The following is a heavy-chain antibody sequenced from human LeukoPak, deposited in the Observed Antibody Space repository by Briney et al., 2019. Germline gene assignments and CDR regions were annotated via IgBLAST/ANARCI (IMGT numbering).Heavy chain of an antibody. CDR3: ARRGTIFGPESL. D-gene: IGHD3-3*01. CDR1: GGSISSYY. Sequence: SETLSLTCTVSGGSISSYYWSWLRQPPGKGLEGIGYIYTTGSTDYNPSLKSRVTISVDTSKNQLSLNLSSVTAADTAVYYCARRGTIFGPESLWGRGTLVTVSS. J-gene: IGHJ2*01. V-gene: IGHV4-4*09. CDR2: IYTTGST.